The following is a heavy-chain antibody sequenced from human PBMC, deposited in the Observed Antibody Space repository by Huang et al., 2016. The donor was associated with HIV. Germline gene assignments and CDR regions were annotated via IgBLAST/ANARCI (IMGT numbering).Heavy chain of an antibody. CDR1: GFKFSNYW. Sequence: EEHLVESGGGLVQPGGSLRLSCEASGFKFSNYWMQWVPQAPWKGLMWVSRIKIDGRTTDYADSVKGRFNSSRDNAKNTLYLQMSSLTAEDTAIYYCARAGGFEIWGQGTVVTVSS. D-gene: IGHD2-15*01. CDR3: ARAGGFEI. V-gene: IGHV3-74*01. CDR2: IKIDGRTT. J-gene: IGHJ3*02.